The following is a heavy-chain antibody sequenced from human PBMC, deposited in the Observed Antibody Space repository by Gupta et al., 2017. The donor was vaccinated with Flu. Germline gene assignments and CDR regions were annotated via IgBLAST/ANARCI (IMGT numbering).Heavy chain of an antibody. CDR2: INPDGSET. J-gene: IGHJ4*01. CDR1: GFTFTRYW. Sequence: GFTFTRYWMTWVRQAPGKGLEWVASINPDGSETYYVDSVKGRLTISRDNAHNPLYLHMNSLRAEDTSLFYCARDLNWDSYWGHGTLGTVPS. CDR3: ARDLNWDSY. D-gene: IGHD1-7*01. V-gene: IGHV3-7*01.